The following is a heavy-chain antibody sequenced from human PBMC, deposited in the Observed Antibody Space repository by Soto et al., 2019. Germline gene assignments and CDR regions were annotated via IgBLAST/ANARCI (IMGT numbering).Heavy chain of an antibody. V-gene: IGHV4-59*01. CDR2: VYYTGST. Sequence: SETLSLTCSVSGGSNSGSYWSWIRQSPGKGLEWLGYVYYTGSTNYSPSLRSRVSISVDASKNEFSLRLSTVAAADTAVYFCARSVAVPGAHIDYWGQGTQVTVSS. J-gene: IGHJ4*02. CDR3: ARSVAVPGAHIDY. CDR1: GGSNSGSY. D-gene: IGHD6-19*01.